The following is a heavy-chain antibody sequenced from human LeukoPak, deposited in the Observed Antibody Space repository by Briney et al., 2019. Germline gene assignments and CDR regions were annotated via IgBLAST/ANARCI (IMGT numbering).Heavy chain of an antibody. CDR3: ARVGTTGIYYYYYGMDV. V-gene: IGHV4-34*01. CDR2: IKHSGST. CDR1: GGSFSGYY. Sequence: PSETLSLTCAVYGGSFSGYYWSWIRQPPGKGLEWIGEIKHSGSTNYNPSLKSRVTISVDTSKNQFSLKLSSVTAADTAVYYCARVGTTGIYYYYYGMDVWGQGTTVTVSS. D-gene: IGHD4-11*01. J-gene: IGHJ6*02.